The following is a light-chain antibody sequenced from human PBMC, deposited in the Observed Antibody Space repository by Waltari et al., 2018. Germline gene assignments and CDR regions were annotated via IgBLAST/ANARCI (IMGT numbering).Light chain of an antibody. J-gene: IGKJ4*01. CDR2: LGS. V-gene: IGKV2-28*01. Sequence: DIVMTQSPLSLPVTPGEPASISCRSSQSLLHSNGYNYLDWYLQKPVQSPQLLIYLGSNRASGVPDRVSGSGAGTDCTLKISRVEAEDVGVYYCMQALQTPLTFGGGTKVEIK. CDR3: MQALQTPLT. CDR1: QSLLHSNGYNY.